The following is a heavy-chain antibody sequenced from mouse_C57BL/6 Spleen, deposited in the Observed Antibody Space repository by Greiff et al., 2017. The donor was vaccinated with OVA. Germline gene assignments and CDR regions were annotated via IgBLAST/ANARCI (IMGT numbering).Heavy chain of an antibody. D-gene: IGHD4-1*01. V-gene: IGHV5-9-1*02. J-gene: IGHJ4*01. CDR1: GFTFSSYA. CDR3: TREDPIHNWSYAMDY. Sequence: EVKVVESGEGLVKPGGSLKLSCAASGFTFSSYAMSWVRQTPEKRLEWVAYISSGGDYIYYADTVKGRFTISRDNARNTLYLQMSSLKSEDTAMYYCTREDPIHNWSYAMDYWGQGTSVTVSS. CDR2: ISSGGDYI.